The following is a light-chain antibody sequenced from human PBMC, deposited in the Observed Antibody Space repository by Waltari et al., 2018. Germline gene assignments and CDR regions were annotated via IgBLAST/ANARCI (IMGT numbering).Light chain of an antibody. J-gene: IGKJ4*01. Sequence: EVVMTQSPVTLSASPGERATLSCRASQSVSDDLAWYQQKPGQAPRLLIYGASIRATGIPVRFSGSGSGTEFTLTISSLQSEDLATYYCQQYNNWPPTFGGGTKVQIK. V-gene: IGKV3-15*01. CDR3: QQYNNWPPT. CDR1: QSVSDD. CDR2: GAS.